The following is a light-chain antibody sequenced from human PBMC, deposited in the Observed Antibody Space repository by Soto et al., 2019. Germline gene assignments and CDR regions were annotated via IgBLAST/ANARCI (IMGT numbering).Light chain of an antibody. J-gene: IGLJ2*01. CDR1: SIDVGGYNH. V-gene: IGLV2-11*01. CDR3: SSYAGSHTHVV. Sequence: QAVVTQPRSVSGSPGQSVTISCTGTSIDVGGYNHVSWYQQHPGKAPRLMIYDVSQRPSGVPNRFSGSKSGNTASLTISGLQAEDEADFYCSSYAGSHTHVVFGGGTKLTVL. CDR2: DVS.